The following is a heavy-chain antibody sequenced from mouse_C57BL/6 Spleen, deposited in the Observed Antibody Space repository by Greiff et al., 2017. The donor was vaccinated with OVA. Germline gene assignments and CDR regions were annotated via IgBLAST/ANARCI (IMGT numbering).Heavy chain of an antibody. D-gene: IGHD6-2*01. J-gene: IGHJ2*01. V-gene: IGHV5-16*01. CDR3: ARDSQFDY. CDR1: GFTFSDYY. CDR2: INYDGSST. Sequence: EVQVVESEGGLVQPGSSMKLSCTASGFTFSDYYMAWVRQVPEKGLEWVANINYDGSSTYYLDSLKSRFIISRDNAKNILYLQMSSLKSEDTATYYCARDSQFDYWGQGTTLTVSS.